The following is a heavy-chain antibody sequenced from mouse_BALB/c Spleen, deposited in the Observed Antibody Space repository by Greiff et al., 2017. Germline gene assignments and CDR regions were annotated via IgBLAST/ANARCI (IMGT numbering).Heavy chain of an antibody. J-gene: IGHJ2*01. CDR3: ARIYYDYDGYFDY. Sequence: EVKLVESGPSLVKPSQTLSLTCSVTGDSITSGYWNWIRKFPGNKLEYMGYISYSGSTYYNPSLKSRISITRDTSKNQYYLQLNSVTTEDTATYYCARIYYDYDGYFDYWGQGTTLTVSS. CDR2: ISYSGST. V-gene: IGHV3-8*02. D-gene: IGHD2-4*01. CDR1: GDSITSGY.